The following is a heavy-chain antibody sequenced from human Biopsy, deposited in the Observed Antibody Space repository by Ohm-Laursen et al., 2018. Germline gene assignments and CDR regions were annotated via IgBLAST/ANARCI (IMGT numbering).Heavy chain of an antibody. CDR1: GYNFNSYG. CDR2: INTYNGNT. D-gene: IGHD5-24*01. V-gene: IGHV1-18*01. Sequence: ASVKVSCKASGYNFNSYGISWVRQAPGQGLEWMGWINTYNGNTNYAQNLQGRVTMTTDTSTSTAYMELRSLRSDDTAVYYCARERGGYKRTDYWGQGTLVTVSS. J-gene: IGHJ4*02. CDR3: ARERGGYKRTDY.